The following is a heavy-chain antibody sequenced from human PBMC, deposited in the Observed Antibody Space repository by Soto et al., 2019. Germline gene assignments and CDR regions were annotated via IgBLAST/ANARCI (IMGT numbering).Heavy chain of an antibody. J-gene: IGHJ6*02. CDR3: ARAIEVAGSSYYYYGMDV. D-gene: IGHD6-19*01. Sequence: PGESLKISCKGSGYSFTSYWIGWVRQMPGKGPDWMGIIYPGDSDTRYSPSFQGQVTISADKSISTAYLQWSSLKASDTAMYYCARAIEVAGSSYYYYGMDVWGQGTTVTVSS. CDR2: IYPGDSDT. CDR1: GYSFTSYW. V-gene: IGHV5-51*01.